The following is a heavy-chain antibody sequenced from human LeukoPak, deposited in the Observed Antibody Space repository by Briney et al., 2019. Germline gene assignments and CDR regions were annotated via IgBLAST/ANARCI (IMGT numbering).Heavy chain of an antibody. CDR2: IKQDGSEK. J-gene: IGHJ4*02. CDR3: AKLDGSGSYPDY. V-gene: IGHV3-7*03. Sequence: GGPLRLSCAASGFTFSSYWMSWVRQAPGKGLEWVANIKQDGSEKYYVDSVKGRFTISRDNSKNTLYLQMNSLRAEDTAVYYCAKLDGSGSYPDYWGQGTLVTVSS. D-gene: IGHD3-10*01. CDR1: GFTFSSYW.